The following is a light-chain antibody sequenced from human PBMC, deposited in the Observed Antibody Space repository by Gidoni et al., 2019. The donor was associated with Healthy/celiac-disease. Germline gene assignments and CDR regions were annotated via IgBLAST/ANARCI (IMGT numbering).Light chain of an antibody. J-gene: IGKJ2*01. CDR2: GAS. Sequence: EIVMTQSPATLSVSPGERATLSCRASQSVSSNLAWYQQKPGQAPRLLIYGASPRATGLPARFSGRGSGTEFTLTISSLQSEDFAVYYCQQYNNWPPRYTFGQGTKLEIK. CDR3: QQYNNWPPRYT. CDR1: QSVSSN. V-gene: IGKV3-15*01.